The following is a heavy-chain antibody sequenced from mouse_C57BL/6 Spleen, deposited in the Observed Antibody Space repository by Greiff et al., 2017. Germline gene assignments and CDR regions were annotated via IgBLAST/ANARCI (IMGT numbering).Heavy chain of an antibody. CDR1: GFTFSSYA. CDR2: ISSGGDYI. CDR3: TRGGQLRLPAWFAY. J-gene: IGHJ3*01. Sequence: EVQLVESGEGLVKPGGSLKLSCAASGFTFSSYAMSWVRQTPEKRLEWVAYISSGGDYIYYADTVKGRFTISRDNARNTLYLQMSSLKSEDTAMYYCTRGGQLRLPAWFAYWGQGTLVTVSA. D-gene: IGHD3-2*02. V-gene: IGHV5-9-1*02.